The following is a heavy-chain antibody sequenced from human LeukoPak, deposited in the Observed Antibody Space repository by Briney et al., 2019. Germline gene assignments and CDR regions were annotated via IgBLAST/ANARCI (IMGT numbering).Heavy chain of an antibody. CDR2: MYYSGST. Sequence: SETLSLTCTVSGGSVSSGDYYWSWNRQPPGKGLEWIGYMYYSGSTYYNPSLKSRVTISVDTSKNQFSLKLSSVTAADTAVYYCVRRMVGAIRPFDYWGQGTLVTVSS. V-gene: IGHV4-30-4*01. CDR3: VRRMVGAIRPFDY. CDR1: GGSVSSGDYY. D-gene: IGHD1-26*01. J-gene: IGHJ4*02.